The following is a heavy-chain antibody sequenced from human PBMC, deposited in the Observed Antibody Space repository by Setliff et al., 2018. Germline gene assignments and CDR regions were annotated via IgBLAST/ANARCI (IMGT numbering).Heavy chain of an antibody. J-gene: IGHJ1*01. Sequence: GGSLRLSCVASAFTFSRYSMNWVRQAPGKGLEWVSSISSSSSIIYYADSVKGRFTISRDNAKNSLYLQMNSLRAEDTAVYYCAKDPYSSGVLAEYFQHWGQGTLVTVSS. D-gene: IGHD6-19*01. CDR2: ISSSSSII. CDR1: AFTFSRYS. CDR3: AKDPYSSGVLAEYFQH. V-gene: IGHV3-21*04.